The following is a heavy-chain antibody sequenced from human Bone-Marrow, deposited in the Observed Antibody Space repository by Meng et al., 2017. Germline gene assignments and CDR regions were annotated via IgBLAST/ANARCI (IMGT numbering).Heavy chain of an antibody. D-gene: IGHD5-18*01. J-gene: IGHJ2*01. Sequence: SGPTLVKPTQTLTLTCTFSGFSLSTSGVGVGWIRQPPRKALEWLALIYWNDDKRYSPSLKSRLTITKDTSKNQVVLTMTNMDPVDTATYYCAHSYGYVWYFDLWGRGTLVTVSS. CDR3: AHSYGYVWYFDL. CDR1: GFSLSTSGVG. CDR2: IYWNDDK. V-gene: IGHV2-5*01.